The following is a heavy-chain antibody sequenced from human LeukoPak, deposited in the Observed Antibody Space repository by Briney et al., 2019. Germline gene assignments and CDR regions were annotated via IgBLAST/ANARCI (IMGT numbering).Heavy chain of an antibody. CDR1: GFTFSSYA. CDR3: AKGSTLGYCSSTSCPLDY. D-gene: IGHD2-2*01. Sequence: GGSLRLSCAASGFTFSSYAMSWVRQAPGKGLEWVSAISGSGGSTYYADSVKGRFTISRGNSKNTLYLQMNSLRAEDTAVYYCAKGSTLGYCSSTSCPLDYWGQGTLVTVSS. V-gene: IGHV3-23*01. CDR2: ISGSGGST. J-gene: IGHJ4*02.